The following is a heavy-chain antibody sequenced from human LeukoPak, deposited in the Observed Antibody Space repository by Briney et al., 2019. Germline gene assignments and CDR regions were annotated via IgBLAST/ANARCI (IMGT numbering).Heavy chain of an antibody. V-gene: IGHV4-59*08. CDR1: GGSVSSYY. J-gene: IGHJ4*02. Sequence: SQTRSLTCSVSGGSVSSYYWSWIRQSPGEGLEWIGYIHNSGRTNYNPALKSRVTGFVDTSKNQVSLRLSSVTAADTAVYYCARHGTISSESYFDYWGQGALVTVSS. CDR2: IHNSGRT. CDR3: ARHGTISSESYFDY. D-gene: IGHD1-14*01.